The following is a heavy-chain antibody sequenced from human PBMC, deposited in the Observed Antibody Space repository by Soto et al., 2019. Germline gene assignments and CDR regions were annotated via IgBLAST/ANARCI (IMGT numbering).Heavy chain of an antibody. J-gene: IGHJ5*02. V-gene: IGHV3-30*18. D-gene: IGHD6-13*01. CDR3: ANPIAAAGIT. CDR2: ISYDGSNK. CDR1: GFTFSSYG. Sequence: GGSLRLSCAASGFTFSSYGMHWVRQAPGKGLEWVAVISYDGSNKYYADPVKGRFTISRDNSKNTLYLQMNSLRAEDTAVYYCANPIAAAGITWGQGTLVTVSS.